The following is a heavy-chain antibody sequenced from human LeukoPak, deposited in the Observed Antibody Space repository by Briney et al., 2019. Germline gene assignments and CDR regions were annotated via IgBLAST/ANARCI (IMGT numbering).Heavy chain of an antibody. CDR1: GGSISSGGYF. J-gene: IGHJ5*02. D-gene: IGHD6-6*01. CDR3: ARDSGEYSSTANWFDP. Sequence: TASETLSLTCTVSGGSISSGGYFWNWIRQPPGKGLEYIGYIYHRDTTYYNPFLKSRVTISLDTSKNQFSLKLASATAADTAVYYCARDSGEYSSTANWFDPWGQGTLVTVSS. CDR2: IYHRDTT. V-gene: IGHV4-30-2*01.